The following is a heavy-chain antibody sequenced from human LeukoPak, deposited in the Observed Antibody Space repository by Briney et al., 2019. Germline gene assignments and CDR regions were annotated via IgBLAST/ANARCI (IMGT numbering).Heavy chain of an antibody. Sequence: GASVKVSCKASGGTFSSYAISWVRQAPGQGLEWMGGIIPIFGTANYAQKFQGRVTITADESTSTAYMELSSLRSEDTAVYYCARADCSSTSCYSGVDYWGQGTLVTVSS. V-gene: IGHV1-69*13. CDR3: ARADCSSTSCYSGVDY. CDR1: GGTFSSYA. J-gene: IGHJ4*02. D-gene: IGHD2-2*02. CDR2: IIPIFGTA.